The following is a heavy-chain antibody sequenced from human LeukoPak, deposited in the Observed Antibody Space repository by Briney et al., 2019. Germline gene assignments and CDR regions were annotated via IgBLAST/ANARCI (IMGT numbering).Heavy chain of an antibody. Sequence: SQTLSLTCAISGDSVSSNSAAWNWIRQSPSRGLEWLGRTYYRSKWYNDYAVSVKSRITINPDTSKNQFSLQLNSVTPEDTAVYYCARVGLIAAAGTGGSATNWFDPWGQGTLVTVSS. D-gene: IGHD6-13*01. CDR2: TYYRSKWYN. J-gene: IGHJ5*02. V-gene: IGHV6-1*01. CDR3: ARVGLIAAAGTGGSATNWFDP. CDR1: GDSVSSNSAA.